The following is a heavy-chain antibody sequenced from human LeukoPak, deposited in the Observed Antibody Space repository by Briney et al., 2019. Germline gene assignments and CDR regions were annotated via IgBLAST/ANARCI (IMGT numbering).Heavy chain of an antibody. CDR2: ISSDGSDT. V-gene: IGHV3-30*04. Sequence: PGGSLRLSCAASGFTFSTYAMHWVRQAPGEGLEWVALISSDGSDTYYADSMKGRFTISRDNSKNTLYLQMNSLRAEDTAVYYCAKEGYYDSRGSYYVDGAFDIWGQGTMVTVSS. CDR1: GFTFSTYA. CDR3: AKEGYYDSRGSYYVDGAFDI. J-gene: IGHJ3*02. D-gene: IGHD3-22*01.